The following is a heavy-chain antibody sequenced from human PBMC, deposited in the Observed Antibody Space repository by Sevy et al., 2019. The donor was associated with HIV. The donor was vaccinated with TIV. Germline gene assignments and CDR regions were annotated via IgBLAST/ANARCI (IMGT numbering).Heavy chain of an antibody. D-gene: IGHD6-25*01. J-gene: IGHJ2*01. Sequence: GGSLRLSCAASGFTFSSHDMHWVRQATGKGLEWISSIGTVGDTYYIGSVKGRFTISREDAKKSFYLQMNSLRDDDTAVYYCARGQRLAPPWGFDLWGRGTLVIVSS. CDR3: ARGQRLAPPWGFDL. CDR1: GFTFSSHD. CDR2: IGTVGDT. V-gene: IGHV3-13*01.